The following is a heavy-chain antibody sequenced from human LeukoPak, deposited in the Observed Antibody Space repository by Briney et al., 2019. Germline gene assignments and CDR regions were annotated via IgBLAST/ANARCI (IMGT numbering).Heavy chain of an antibody. Sequence: ASVKVSCKASGYTFTSYGISWVRQAPGQGLEWMGWINPNSGGTNYAQKFQGRVTMTRDTSISTAYMELSRLRSDDTAVYYCARDRGSSSWYDWFDPWGQGTLVTVSS. V-gene: IGHV1-2*02. D-gene: IGHD6-13*01. CDR1: GYTFTSYG. CDR2: INPNSGGT. CDR3: ARDRGSSSWYDWFDP. J-gene: IGHJ5*02.